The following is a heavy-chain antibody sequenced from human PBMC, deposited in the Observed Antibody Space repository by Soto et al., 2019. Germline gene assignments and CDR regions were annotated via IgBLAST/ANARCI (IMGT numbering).Heavy chain of an antibody. CDR2: IIPIFGTA. V-gene: IGHV1-69*13. Sequence: ASVKVSCKASGGTFSSYAISWVRQAPGQGLEWMGGIIPIFGTANYAQKFQGRVTITADESTSTAYMELSSLRSEDTAVYYCARDALPWLAPLHEYYFDYWGQGTLVTVSS. CDR3: ARDALPWLAPLHEYYFDY. J-gene: IGHJ4*02. D-gene: IGHD6-19*01. CDR1: GGTFSSYA.